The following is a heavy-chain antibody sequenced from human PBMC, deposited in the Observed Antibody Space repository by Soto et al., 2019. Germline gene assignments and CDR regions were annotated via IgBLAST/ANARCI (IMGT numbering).Heavy chain of an antibody. V-gene: IGHV4-30-4*01. CDR3: AHDSHGGNTYFDL. D-gene: IGHD1-26*01. Sequence: VQLQESGPGLVRPSETLSLTCTVSGGSISSGNFYWSWIRQPPGKGLEWIGYIYFSGSTSYSPSLRSRLTISLNTSNNQFYLKLTSVSSADTAVYYCAHDSHGGNTYFDLWGQRALVTVSS. CDR2: IYFSGST. J-gene: IGHJ4*02. CDR1: GGSISSGNFY.